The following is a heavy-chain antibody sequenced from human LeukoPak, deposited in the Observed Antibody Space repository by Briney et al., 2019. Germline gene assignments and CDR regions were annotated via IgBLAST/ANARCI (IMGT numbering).Heavy chain of an antibody. CDR1: GGSVSSGSYY. J-gene: IGHJ4*02. Sequence: PSETLSLTCTVSGGSVSSGSYYWSWIRQPSGKGLEWIAFMYYSGSTNYNPSLKSRVTISVDTSKNQFSLKLSSVTAADTAVYYCARRSISGNSWDYFDYWGQGTLVTVSS. CDR2: MYYSGST. D-gene: IGHD4-23*01. V-gene: IGHV4-61*01. CDR3: ARRSISGNSWDYFDY.